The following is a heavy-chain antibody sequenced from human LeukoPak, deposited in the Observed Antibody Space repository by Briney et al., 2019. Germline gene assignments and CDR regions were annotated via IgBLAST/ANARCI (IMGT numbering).Heavy chain of an antibody. CDR3: ARAVAAARGVNYFDY. CDR2: IGTTGDT. J-gene: IGHJ4*02. Sequence: GGPLRLSCAASGFTFSSYDMHWVRQVTGKYLEWVSAIGTTGDTYYPGSVKGRFTISRENAKNSLYLQMNSLRAGDTAVYYCARAVAAARGVNYFDYWGQGTLVTVSS. D-gene: IGHD3-10*01. V-gene: IGHV3-13*01. CDR1: GFTFSSYD.